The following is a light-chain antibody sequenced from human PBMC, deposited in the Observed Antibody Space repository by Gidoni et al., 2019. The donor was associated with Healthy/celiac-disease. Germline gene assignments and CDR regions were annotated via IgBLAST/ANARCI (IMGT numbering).Light chain of an antibody. V-gene: IGLV2-14*01. CDR2: EVS. Sequence: QSALTQPASVSGSPGQSITIPCTGTSSDVGGYNYVSWYQQHPGKAPKLMIYEVSNRPSGVSNRFSGSKSGNTASLTISGLQAEDEADYYCSSYTSSSTQVFGTGTKVTV. CDR1: SSDVGGYNY. J-gene: IGLJ1*01. CDR3: SSYTSSSTQV.